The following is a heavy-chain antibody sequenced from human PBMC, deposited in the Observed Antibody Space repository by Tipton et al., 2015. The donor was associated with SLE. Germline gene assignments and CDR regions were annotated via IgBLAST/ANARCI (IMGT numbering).Heavy chain of an antibody. CDR1: GYTFTNYY. Sequence: QLVQSGAEVKKPGASVKVSCKASGYTFTNYYMHWVRQATGQGLEWMGWMNPNSGNTGYAQKFQGRVTMTRNTSISTAYMELSSLRSEDTAVYYCARGDAKWQQLLLRYWGQGTLVTVSS. D-gene: IGHD6-13*01. CDR3: ARGDAKWQQLLLRY. V-gene: IGHV1-8*02. CDR2: MNPNSGNT. J-gene: IGHJ4*02.